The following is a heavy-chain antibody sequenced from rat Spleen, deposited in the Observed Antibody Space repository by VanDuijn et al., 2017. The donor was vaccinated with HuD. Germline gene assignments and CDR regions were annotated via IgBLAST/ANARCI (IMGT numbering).Heavy chain of an antibody. D-gene: IGHD5-1*01. CDR3: AKQGTGSYWHFDF. CDR1: GFTFNNYW. CDR2: ITNAAGKV. V-gene: IGHV5-31*01. Sequence: EVQLVESGGGLVQPGRSLKLSCVASGFTFNNYWMTWIRQAPGKGLEWVASITNAAGKVYYPDSVKGRFTISRDNAKSTLYLQMDTMRSEDTATYYCAKQGTGSYWHFDFWGPGTMVTVSS. J-gene: IGHJ1*01.